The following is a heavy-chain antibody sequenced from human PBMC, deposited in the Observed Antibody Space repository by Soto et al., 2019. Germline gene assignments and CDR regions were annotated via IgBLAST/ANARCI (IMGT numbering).Heavy chain of an antibody. CDR1: GFSLSTSGVG. CDR3: AHRGPQLDPLDYYYYRVDV. CDR2: IYWDDDK. Sequence: SGPALVNPTQTLTLACTFSGFSLSTSGVGVGWIRQPPGKALEWLALIYWDDDKRYSPSLKSRLTITKDTSKNQVVLTMTNMDPVDTATYYCAHRGPQLDPLDYYYYRVDVWGQGTTVTSP. D-gene: IGHD6-6*01. J-gene: IGHJ6*02. V-gene: IGHV2-5*02.